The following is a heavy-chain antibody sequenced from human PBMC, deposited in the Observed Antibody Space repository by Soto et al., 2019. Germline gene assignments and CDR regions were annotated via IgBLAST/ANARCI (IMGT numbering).Heavy chain of an antibody. V-gene: IGHV1-18*04. Sequence: GASVKVSCKTSGYIFSDYGINWVRQAPGQGLEWMGWISGYSGNANLAQKFQGGVTMTTDKSTRTAYMELRRLRSDDTAVYYCAKRTSGTTWGESDYWGQGTLVTVSS. CDR3: AKRTSGTTWGESDY. J-gene: IGHJ4*02. D-gene: IGHD4-17*01. CDR1: GYIFSDYG. CDR2: ISGYSGNA.